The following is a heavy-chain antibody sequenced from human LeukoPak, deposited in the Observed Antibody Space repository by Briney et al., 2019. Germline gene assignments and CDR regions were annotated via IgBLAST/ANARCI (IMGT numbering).Heavy chain of an antibody. D-gene: IGHD6-19*01. J-gene: IGHJ4*02. Sequence: GGSLRLSCAASGFTFSDYYMSWICQAPGKGLEWVSYISSSSSYTNYADSVKGRFTISRDNAKNSLYLQMNSLRAEDTAVYYCARLDPASGWYPYFVYWGQGTLVTVSS. CDR1: GFTFSDYY. CDR3: ARLDPASGWYPYFVY. V-gene: IGHV3-11*06. CDR2: ISSSSSYT.